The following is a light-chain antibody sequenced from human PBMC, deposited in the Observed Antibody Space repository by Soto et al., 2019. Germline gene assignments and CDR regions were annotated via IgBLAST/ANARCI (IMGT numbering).Light chain of an antibody. CDR2: DAS. Sequence: EIVMTQSPATLSLSPGERATLSCRASQTIDNTLAWYQRKPGQAPRLLIYDASTRATGVPARFSGSGSGTDFTLTISSLQSEDFAVYYCQQYNNWPQTFGQGTRLEIK. J-gene: IGKJ5*01. CDR3: QQYNNWPQT. V-gene: IGKV3-15*01. CDR1: QTIDNT.